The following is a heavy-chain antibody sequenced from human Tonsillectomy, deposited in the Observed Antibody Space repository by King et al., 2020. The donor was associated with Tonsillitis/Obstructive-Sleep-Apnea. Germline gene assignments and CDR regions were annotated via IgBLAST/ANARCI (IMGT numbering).Heavy chain of an antibody. V-gene: IGHV2-26*01. CDR3: ARIWLGSGYYVDY. D-gene: IGHD3-22*01. CDR2: IVSNDEK. J-gene: IGHJ4*02. Sequence: VTLKESGPVLVKPTETLTLTCTVSGFSLSNARMGVSWIRQPPGKALEWLAHIVSNDEKPYSTTLKRRLIISKDTYKSQVVLTMTNMDPVDTATYYCARIWLGSGYYVDYWGQGTLVTVSS. CDR1: GFSLSNARMG.